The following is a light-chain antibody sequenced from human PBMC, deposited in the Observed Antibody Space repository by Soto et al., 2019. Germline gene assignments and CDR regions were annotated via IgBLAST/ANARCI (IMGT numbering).Light chain of an antibody. CDR3: RQYHDWHRT. V-gene: IGKV3-15*01. Sequence: EIVMTQSPTTLSVSTGERATLSCRASQTVSSNLARYQQKLGQVPRLLIYGASTRATGSPDRFSGSGSGTEFTLTIRSLESEDFAVYSCRQYHDWHRTFGQGT. CDR2: GAS. CDR1: QTVSSN. J-gene: IGKJ1*01.